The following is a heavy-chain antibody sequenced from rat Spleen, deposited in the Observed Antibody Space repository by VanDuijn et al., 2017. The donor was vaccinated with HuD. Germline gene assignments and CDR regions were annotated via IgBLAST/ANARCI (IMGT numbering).Heavy chain of an antibody. V-gene: IGHV5-20*01. J-gene: IGHJ4*01. CDR2: ISYDGGST. CDR3: RRRVMDA. CDR1: GFTFSDYY. Sequence: EVQLAESGGGLVQPGRSLKLSCAASGFTFSDYYMAWVRQAPTKGLEWVASISYDGGSTYYRDSVKGRFTISRDYAKSSLYLQMDSLRSEDTATYYCRRRVMDAWGQGASVTVSS.